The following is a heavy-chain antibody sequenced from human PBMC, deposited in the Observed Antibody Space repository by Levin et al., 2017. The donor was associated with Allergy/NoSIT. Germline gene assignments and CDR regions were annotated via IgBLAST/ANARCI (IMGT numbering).Heavy chain of an antibody. J-gene: IGHJ5*02. V-gene: IGHV1-8*01. Sequence: GASVKVSCKASGYTFTSYDINWVRQATGQGLEWMGWMNPNSGNTGYAQKFQGRVTMTRNTSISTAYMELSSLRSEDTAVYYCARVEELVSWFDPWGQGTLVTVSS. CDR1: GYTFTSYD. CDR2: MNPNSGNT. CDR3: ARVEELVSWFDP. D-gene: IGHD6-6*01.